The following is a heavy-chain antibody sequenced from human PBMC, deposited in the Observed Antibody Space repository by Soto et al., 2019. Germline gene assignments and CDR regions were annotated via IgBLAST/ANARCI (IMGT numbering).Heavy chain of an antibody. D-gene: IGHD5-12*01. V-gene: IGHV1-69*13. CDR1: GGTFSSYA. Sequence: SVKVSCKASGGTFSSYAISWVRQAPGQGLEWMGGIIPIFSTANYAQKFQGRVTITADESTSTAYMELSSLRSEDTAVYYCATVGVEMATITQTNDAFDIWGQGTMVTVSS. CDR2: IIPIFSTA. CDR3: ATVGVEMATITQTNDAFDI. J-gene: IGHJ3*02.